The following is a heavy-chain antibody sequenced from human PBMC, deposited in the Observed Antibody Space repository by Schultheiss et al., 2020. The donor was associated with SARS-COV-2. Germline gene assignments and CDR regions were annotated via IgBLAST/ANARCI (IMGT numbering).Heavy chain of an antibody. Sequence: SETLSLTCAVSGYSISSGYYWGWIRQPPGKGLEWIGEINHSGSTNYNPSLKSRVTISVDTSKNQFSLKLSSVTAADTAVYYCATYPLNIAAASFDYWGQGTLVTVSS. V-gene: IGHV4-38-2*01. CDR2: INHSGST. CDR1: GYSISSGYY. J-gene: IGHJ4*02. D-gene: IGHD6-13*01. CDR3: ATYPLNIAAASFDY.